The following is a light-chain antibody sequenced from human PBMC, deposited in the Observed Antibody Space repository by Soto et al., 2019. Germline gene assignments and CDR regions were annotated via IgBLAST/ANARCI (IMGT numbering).Light chain of an antibody. CDR1: QNVNSRY. V-gene: IGKV3-20*01. CDR2: GAS. Sequence: EIVLTQSPGTLSLSAGERATLSCRASQNVNSRYLAWYQQKPGQAPRLLIYGASTRATGIPDRFSGSGSGTDFSLTISRLEPEDFAVYYCQQYDSSPYTFGQGTKLEIK. J-gene: IGKJ2*01. CDR3: QQYDSSPYT.